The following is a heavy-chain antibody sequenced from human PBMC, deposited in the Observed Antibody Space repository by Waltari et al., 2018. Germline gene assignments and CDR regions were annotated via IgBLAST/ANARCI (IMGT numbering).Heavy chain of an antibody. J-gene: IGHJ4*02. V-gene: IGHV3-7*01. CDR3: AKSRGFEY. CDR2: INYDGSQK. Sequence: EVERMASWGGLVQHGGSLRLHYGASAVTFSRYWMSWVRQTPGKGLEWVANINYDGSQKYYVDSVKGRFTISRDNAKNSVYLQMNSLRVEDTAVYYCAKSRGFEYWGQGTLITVSS. CDR1: AVTFSRYW. D-gene: IGHD2-2*01.